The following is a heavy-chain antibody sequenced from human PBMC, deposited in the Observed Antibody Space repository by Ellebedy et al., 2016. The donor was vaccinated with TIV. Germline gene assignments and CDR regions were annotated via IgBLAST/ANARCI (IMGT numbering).Heavy chain of an antibody. V-gene: IGHV4-34*01. CDR1: GGSFSGYY. CDR3: ARTTVTTFSFDNWFDP. D-gene: IGHD4-17*01. Sequence: MPGGSLRLSCAVYGGSFSGYYWSWIGQPPGKGLEWIGEINNSGTTNYNPTLKSRVIMSLDTSKNQFSLRMSSVTAADTAVYYCARTTVTTFSFDNWFDPWGQGTLVTVSS. J-gene: IGHJ5*02. CDR2: INNSGTT.